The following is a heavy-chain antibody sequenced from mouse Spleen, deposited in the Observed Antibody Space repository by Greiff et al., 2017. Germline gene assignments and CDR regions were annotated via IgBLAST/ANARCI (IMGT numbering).Heavy chain of an antibody. CDR1: GFTFSSYA. D-gene: IGHD2-10*02. CDR3: ARQGYGNPFGY. Sequence: EVKLVESGGGLVKPGGSLKLSCAASGFTFSSYAMSWVRQTPEKRLEWVATISSGGSYTYYPDSVKGRFTISRDNAKNTLYLQMSSLRSEDTAMYYCARQGYGNPFGYWGQGTTLTVSS. J-gene: IGHJ2*01. V-gene: IGHV5-9-3*01. CDR2: ISSGGSYT.